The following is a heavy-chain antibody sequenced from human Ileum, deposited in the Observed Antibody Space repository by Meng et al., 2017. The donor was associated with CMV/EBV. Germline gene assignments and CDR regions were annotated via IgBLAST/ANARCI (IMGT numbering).Heavy chain of an antibody. Sequence: QVQLQAPGPGLGKPSETLSLTCTASGDSITSFYWSWIRQPAGKALEWIGRIYHGGSTNYNPSLKSRVTLSVDTSKNQFSMRLTSVTAADTAVYYCARGPGGFGDFNFDYWGQGTLVTVSS. CDR2: IYHGGST. D-gene: IGHD3-16*01. V-gene: IGHV4-4*07. J-gene: IGHJ4*02. CDR1: GDSITSFY. CDR3: ARGPGGFGDFNFDY.